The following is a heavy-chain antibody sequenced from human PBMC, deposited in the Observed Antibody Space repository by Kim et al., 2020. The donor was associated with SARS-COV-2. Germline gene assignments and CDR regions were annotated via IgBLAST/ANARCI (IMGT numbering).Heavy chain of an antibody. D-gene: IGHD2-21*01. V-gene: IGHV3-53*01. CDR2: GSR. J-gene: IGHJ4*02. CDR3: ARQTIEGLDL. Sequence: GSRYYAASVKGRFTISRDISKNTLYLQMNSLRAEDTAVYYCARQTIEGLDLWGQGTLVTVSS.